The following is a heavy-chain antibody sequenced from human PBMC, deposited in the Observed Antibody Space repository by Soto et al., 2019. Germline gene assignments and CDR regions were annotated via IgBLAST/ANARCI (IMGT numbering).Heavy chain of an antibody. Sequence: QLQLQESGSGLVKPSQTLSLTCAVSGGSISSGAYSRSWIRQPPGKGLELIGYIYHSGITYYRPSLKSRVTVSVDRSKNQFSLRLSSVTAADTAVFYCARGPYDSSGFYSAFDVWGQGTMVTVSS. CDR3: ARGPYDSSGFYSAFDV. D-gene: IGHD3-22*01. J-gene: IGHJ3*01. CDR1: GGSISSGAYS. CDR2: IYHSGIT. V-gene: IGHV4-30-2*01.